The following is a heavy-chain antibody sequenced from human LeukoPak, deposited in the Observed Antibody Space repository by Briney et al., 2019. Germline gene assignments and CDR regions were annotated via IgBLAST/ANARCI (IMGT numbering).Heavy chain of an antibody. CDR2: ISGGGSST. V-gene: IGHV3-23*01. D-gene: IGHD3-10*01. CDR1: GFTLTSYA. CDR3: ASGGMLRGTIDY. J-gene: IGHJ4*02. Sequence: GGSLRLSCAASGFTLTSYAMSGVREAPGKGLEGVSVISGGGSSTDLADSVKGRCTISRDNSNNTLYLQMNSLRAEDTAVYYCASGGMLRGTIDYWGQGTLVTVSS.